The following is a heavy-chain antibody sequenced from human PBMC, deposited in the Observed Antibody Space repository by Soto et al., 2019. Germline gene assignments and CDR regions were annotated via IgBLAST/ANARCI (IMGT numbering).Heavy chain of an antibody. Sequence: PSETLSLTCTVSGVSISSGGYYWSWIRQHPGKGLEWIGYIYYSGSTYYNPSLKSRVTISVDTSKNQFSLKLSSVTAADTAVYYCARDQRKGELSDWGQGTLVTVSS. D-gene: IGHD3-16*02. CDR1: GVSISSGGYY. V-gene: IGHV4-31*03. CDR3: ARDQRKGELSD. CDR2: IYYSGST. J-gene: IGHJ4*02.